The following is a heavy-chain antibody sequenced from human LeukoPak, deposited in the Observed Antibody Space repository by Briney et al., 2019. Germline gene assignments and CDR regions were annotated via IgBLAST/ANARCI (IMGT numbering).Heavy chain of an antibody. CDR3: VKDLQVPTLGYFDY. CDR2: ISGGGGNT. CDR1: GFTVSNYG. D-gene: IGHD4-23*01. Sequence: GGSLRLSCAASGFTVSNYGMTWVRQAPGKGLEWVSGISGGGGNTYYADSVKGRFTISRDNSKNTLYLQMNSLRAEDTAVYYCVKDLQVPTLGYFDYWDQGTLVTVSS. V-gene: IGHV3-23*01. J-gene: IGHJ4*02.